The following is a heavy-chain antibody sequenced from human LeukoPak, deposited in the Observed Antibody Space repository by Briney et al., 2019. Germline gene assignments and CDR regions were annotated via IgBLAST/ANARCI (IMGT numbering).Heavy chain of an antibody. J-gene: IGHJ1*01. CDR2: INHSGST. Sequence: PSETLSLTCAVYGGSFSGYYWSWIRQPPGKGLEWIGEINHSGSTNYNPSLKSRVTISVDTSKNQFSLKLSSVTAADTAVYYCARPPFRPRSYFQHWGQGTLVTVSS. V-gene: IGHV4-34*01. D-gene: IGHD6-6*01. CDR1: GGSFSGYY. CDR3: ARPPFRPRSYFQH.